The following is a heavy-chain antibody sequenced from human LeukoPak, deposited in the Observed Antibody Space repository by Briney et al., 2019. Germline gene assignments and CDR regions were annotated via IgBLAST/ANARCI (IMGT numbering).Heavy chain of an antibody. CDR2: ISTSGGST. Sequence: GGSLRLSCAASGFTFSSYAMSWVRQAPGKGLEWVSGISTSGGSTSYTDSVKGRFTISRDNPRNTLYMQMNSLRDEDTAVYYCAIMHRYYDGSGYWVQWGQGTLVTVSS. V-gene: IGHV3-23*01. J-gene: IGHJ4*02. CDR3: AIMHRYYDGSGYWVQ. D-gene: IGHD3-22*01. CDR1: GFTFSSYA.